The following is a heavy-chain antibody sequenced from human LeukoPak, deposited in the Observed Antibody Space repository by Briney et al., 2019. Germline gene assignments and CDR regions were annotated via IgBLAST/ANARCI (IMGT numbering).Heavy chain of an antibody. V-gene: IGHV3-23*01. D-gene: IGHD3-10*01. Sequence: GGSLRLSCAASGFTFRNCAMSWVRQAPGKGLEWVSGISGTGSNTYYADSVKGRFTISRDNSKNTLYLQMNSLGAEDTAVYYCAKHVSGSLFYFDYWGQRTPVTVSS. CDR3: AKHVSGSLFYFDY. CDR1: GFTFRNCA. J-gene: IGHJ4*02. CDR2: ISGTGSNT.